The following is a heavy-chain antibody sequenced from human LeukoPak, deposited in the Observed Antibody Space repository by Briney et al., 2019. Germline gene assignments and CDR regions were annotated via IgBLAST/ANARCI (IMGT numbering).Heavy chain of an antibody. V-gene: IGHV1-18*04. D-gene: IGHD6-19*01. CDR2: ISGYNGHT. CDR3: ARGPGIAVAGVFDY. Sequence: GASVKVSCKASGYTFTSYGINWVRQAPGQGLEWVGWISGYNGHTNKVQKMQGRVTMTTDTSTNTGSMWLRSLRSDDTAVYYCARGPGIAVAGVFDYWGQGSLVTVSS. J-gene: IGHJ4*02. CDR1: GYTFTSYG.